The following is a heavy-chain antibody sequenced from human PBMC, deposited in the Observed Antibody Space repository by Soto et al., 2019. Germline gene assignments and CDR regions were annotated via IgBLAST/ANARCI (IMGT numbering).Heavy chain of an antibody. D-gene: IGHD3-22*01. CDR1: GFNFSSYS. V-gene: IGHV3-48*04. J-gene: IGHJ6*02. CDR2: ISFSSGTI. CDR3: AKDSSTPTYYSQYALDV. Sequence: VQLLESGGGLVQPGGSLRLSCAASGFNFSSYSMNWVRQAPGKGLEWISFISFSSGTIYYADSVKGRITISRDNAKSSLNLQRSSLTAEDTAIYYWAKDSSTPTYYSQYALDVGGQGTTVTVS.